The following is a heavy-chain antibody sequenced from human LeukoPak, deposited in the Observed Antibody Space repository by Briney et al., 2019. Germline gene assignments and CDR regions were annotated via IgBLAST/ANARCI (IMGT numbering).Heavy chain of an antibody. CDR1: GYTFSSYA. V-gene: IGHV3-23*01. Sequence: GGSLRLSCAASGYTFSSYAMSWVRQAPGKGLEWVSAISGSGGSTYYADSVKGRFTISRDNSKNTLYLQMNSLRAEDTAVYYCAKDRRKYSSSSGDYWGQGTLVTVSS. CDR2: ISGSGGST. J-gene: IGHJ4*02. D-gene: IGHD6-6*01. CDR3: AKDRRKYSSSSGDY.